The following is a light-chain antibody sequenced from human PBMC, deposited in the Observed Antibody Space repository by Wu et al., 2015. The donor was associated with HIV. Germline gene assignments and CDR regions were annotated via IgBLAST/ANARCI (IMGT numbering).Light chain of an antibody. CDR1: QSVSSN. CDR2: DVS. J-gene: IGKJ1*01. Sequence: EIVMTQSPATLSVSPGESATLSCRASQSVSSNLAWYQQKLGQAPRLLMFDVSTRATGIPARFSGSGSGTEFTLTISSMQSEDFAVYYCQQYSSWPPRRTFGQRDQRWK. CDR3: QQYSSWPPRRT. V-gene: IGKV3-15*01.